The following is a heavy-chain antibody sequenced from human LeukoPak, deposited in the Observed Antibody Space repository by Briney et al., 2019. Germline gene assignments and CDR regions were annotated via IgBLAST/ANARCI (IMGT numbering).Heavy chain of an antibody. J-gene: IGHJ4*02. CDR2: LNGDGSIT. V-gene: IGHV3-74*01. Sequence: GGALRNSCGGSGFTLRRYWMNGGGQAPGEGAEWISRLNGDGSITSSADSVKGRFIISRDNAKNTLYLQMNSLRAEDTAIYYCGRGHVDLIDYWGRGTLVTVSS. CDR3: GRGHVDLIDY. D-gene: IGHD5-24*01. CDR1: GFTLRRYW.